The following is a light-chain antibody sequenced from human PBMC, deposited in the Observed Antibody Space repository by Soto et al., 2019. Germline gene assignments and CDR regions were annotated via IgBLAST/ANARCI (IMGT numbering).Light chain of an antibody. CDR1: QGVRSY. Sequence: EIVLTQSPASLSLSPGERATFPCRASQGVRSYLAWYQQKPGQAPGLLIYGASSRATGFPERFSGSGSGTDFSLTISRLEPEDSAVYYCQQYSSPPRTFGQGTKVEIK. CDR2: GAS. J-gene: IGKJ1*01. CDR3: QQYSSPPRT. V-gene: IGKV3-20*01.